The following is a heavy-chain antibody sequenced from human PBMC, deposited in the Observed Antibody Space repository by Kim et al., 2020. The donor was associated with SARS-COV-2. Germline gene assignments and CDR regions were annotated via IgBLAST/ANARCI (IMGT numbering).Heavy chain of an antibody. CDR3: ARGSGNYGSDS. D-gene: IGHD6-25*01. CDR1: GFTFSSYW. J-gene: IGHJ4*02. V-gene: IGHV3-74*01. Sequence: GGSLRLSCAVSGFTFSSYWMHWVRQAPGKGPVWVSRINADRSVIEYAASVKGRFTISRDNAKSTLDLQMNSLRPDDTAVYYCARGSGNYGSDSWGQR. CDR2: INADRSVI.